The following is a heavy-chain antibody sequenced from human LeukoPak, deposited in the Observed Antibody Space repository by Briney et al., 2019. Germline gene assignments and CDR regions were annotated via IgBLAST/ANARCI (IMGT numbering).Heavy chain of an antibody. CDR3: PSPGEALDRSGGWVLLAS. D-gene: IGHD3-22*01. J-gene: IGHJ4*02. CDR2: IYPGDSDT. V-gene: IGHV5-51*01. CDR1: GYSFTSYW. Sequence: GESLKISCKGSGYSFTSYWIGWVRQMPGKGLEWMGIIYPGDSDTRYSPSFQGQVTISADKSISTAYLQWSSLKAADTAMYSCPSPGEALDRSGGWVLLASWAQGTLVPVSS.